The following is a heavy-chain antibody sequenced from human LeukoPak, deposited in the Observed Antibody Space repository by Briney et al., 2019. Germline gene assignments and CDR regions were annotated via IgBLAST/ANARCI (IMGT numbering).Heavy chain of an antibody. J-gene: IGHJ4*02. CDR3: ARASIVGATLFDH. CDR2: INPNSGGT. V-gene: IGHV1-2*02. Sequence: ASVKVSCKASGYTFTGYYMHWVRQAPGQGLEWMGWINPNSGGTNYAQKFQGRVTMTRDTSISTAYMELSRLRSDDTAVYYCARASIVGATLFDHWGQGTLVTVSS. D-gene: IGHD1-26*01. CDR1: GYTFTGYY.